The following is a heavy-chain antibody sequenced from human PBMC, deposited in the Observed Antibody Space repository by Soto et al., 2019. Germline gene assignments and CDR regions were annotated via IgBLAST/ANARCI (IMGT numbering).Heavy chain of an antibody. CDR2: ISYSGRT. CDR1: GGSISGNGYY. V-gene: IGHV4-31*11. CDR3: ARGSIFGVVLNAFDI. Sequence: QVQLQESGPRLVKPSQTLSLTCAVSGGSISGNGYYWNWIRQHPGKGLEWIGYISYSGRTFSSPSLKSRFTTSLDTSKNQFSLKLSSVTAADTAIYYCARGSIFGVVLNAFDIWGQGTMVAVSS. J-gene: IGHJ3*02. D-gene: IGHD3-3*01.